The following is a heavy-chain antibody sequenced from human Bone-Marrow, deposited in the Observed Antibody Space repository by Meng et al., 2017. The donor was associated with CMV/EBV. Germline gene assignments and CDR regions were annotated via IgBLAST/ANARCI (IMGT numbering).Heavy chain of an antibody. CDR3: AKDGVHTTDY. Sequence: GGSLRLSCAASGFTFSSYAMSWVRQAPGKGLEWVSYIHHDATYIDYEDSVKGRFTISRDNSKNTLFLQMNSLRADDTAIYYCAKDGVHTTDYWGQGVLVTVSS. V-gene: IGHV3-30*02. D-gene: IGHD1-26*01. J-gene: IGHJ4*02. CDR2: IHHDATYI. CDR1: GFTFSSYA.